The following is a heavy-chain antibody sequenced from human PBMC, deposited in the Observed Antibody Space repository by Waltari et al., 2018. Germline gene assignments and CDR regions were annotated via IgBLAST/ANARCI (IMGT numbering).Heavy chain of an antibody. D-gene: IGHD2-2*01. V-gene: IGHV3-7*03. J-gene: IGHJ4*02. CDR2: IKQDGSEK. CDR1: GFTCSSDW. Sequence: EVQLVESGGGLVEPGGSLRLSCAASGFTCSSDWRRWVRQARGKGLEWVANIKQDGSEKYYVDSVKGRFTISRDNAKNSLYLQMNSLRAEDTAVYYCARDPMPLDYWGQGTLVTVSS. CDR3: ARDPMPLDY.